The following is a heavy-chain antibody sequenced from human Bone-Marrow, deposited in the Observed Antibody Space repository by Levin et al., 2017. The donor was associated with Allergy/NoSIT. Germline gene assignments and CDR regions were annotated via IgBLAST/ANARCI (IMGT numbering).Heavy chain of an antibody. CDR3: AREGTTMDRGGILPAGY. CDR2: INPRGGST. Sequence: ASVKVSCQASGYTITNFYFHWVRQAPGQGLDWMGIINPRGGSTTYAQKFQGRISMTSDTSTSTVYMELSSLTSDDTAMYYCAREGTTMDRGGILPAGYWGQGTLVSVSS. D-gene: IGHD3-10*01. J-gene: IGHJ1*01. CDR1: GYTITNFY. V-gene: IGHV1-46*01.